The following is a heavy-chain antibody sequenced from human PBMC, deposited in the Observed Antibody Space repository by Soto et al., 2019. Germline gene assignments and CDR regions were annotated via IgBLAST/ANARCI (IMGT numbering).Heavy chain of an antibody. Sequence: QVQLQESGPGLVKPSQTLSLTCSVYGGSIRGGDYYWSWIRQHPGKGLERIGYIFYSGNSFYNPSLKSGVTISVDTSKNQFSLQLSSVTAADTAIYYCARLSSLYYNSDYGGYYFDYWGQGTLVSVSS. CDR3: ARLSSLYYNSDYGGYYFDY. V-gene: IGHV4-31*03. D-gene: IGHD3-10*01. CDR1: GGSIRGGDYY. J-gene: IGHJ4*02. CDR2: IFYSGNS.